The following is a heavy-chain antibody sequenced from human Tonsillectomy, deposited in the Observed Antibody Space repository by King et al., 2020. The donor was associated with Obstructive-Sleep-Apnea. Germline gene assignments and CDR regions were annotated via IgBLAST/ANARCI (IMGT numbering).Heavy chain of an antibody. V-gene: IGHV7-4-1*02. D-gene: IGHD2-2*01. J-gene: IGHJ3*02. CDR3: ARDLGVVPAAADAFDI. Sequence: QLVQSGSELKKPGASVKVSCKASGYTFTSYAINWVRQSPGQGLEWMGWINTNTGNPTYAQGFTGRFVFSLASSVSTAYLQISSLKAEDTAVYYCARDLGVVPAAADAFDIWGQGTMVTVSS. CDR1: GYTFTSYA. CDR2: INTNTGNP.